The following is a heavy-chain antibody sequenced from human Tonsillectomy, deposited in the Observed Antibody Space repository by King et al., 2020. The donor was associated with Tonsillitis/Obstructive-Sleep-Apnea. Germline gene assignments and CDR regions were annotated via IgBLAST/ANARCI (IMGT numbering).Heavy chain of an antibody. CDR1: GFTFRNSA. V-gene: IGHV3-23*04. J-gene: IGHJ4*02. Sequence: QLVQSGGGLVQPGGSLRLSCAASGFTFRNSAMSWVRQVPGKRLEWVSAISGSGNEKYYADSVGGRFSISRDNSKNTFYLQLNSLRADDTALYYCAKEGPGGQQLIWVDSWGQGTLVTVSS. CDR3: AKEGPGGQQLIWVDS. D-gene: IGHD6-13*01. CDR2: ISGSGNEK.